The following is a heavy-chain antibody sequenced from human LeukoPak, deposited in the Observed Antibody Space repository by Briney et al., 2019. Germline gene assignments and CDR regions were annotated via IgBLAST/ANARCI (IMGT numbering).Heavy chain of an antibody. Sequence: ASVKVSCKASGFTFTSYYMHWVRQAPGQGLEWMGIINPSGSSTSYAQRFQGRVTMTRDTSTSTVYMELSSLRSEDTAVYYCARTSLRYDLPYYYYGMDVWGQGTTVTVSS. J-gene: IGHJ6*02. V-gene: IGHV1-46*01. CDR3: ARTSLRYDLPYYYYGMDV. D-gene: IGHD3-16*01. CDR2: INPSGSST. CDR1: GFTFTSYY.